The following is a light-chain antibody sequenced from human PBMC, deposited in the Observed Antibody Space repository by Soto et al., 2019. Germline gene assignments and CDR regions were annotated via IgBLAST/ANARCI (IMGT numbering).Light chain of an antibody. CDR2: GAS. J-gene: IGKJ4*01. V-gene: IGKV3-15*01. Sequence: EIVMTQSPATLSLSPGERATLSCRASQSVSSKLAWYQQKPGQAPRLLIYGASTRATGIPARFSGSGSGTEFTLTISSLQSEDFAVYYCQQYNSWPLTFGGGTKVEIK. CDR3: QQYNSWPLT. CDR1: QSVSSK.